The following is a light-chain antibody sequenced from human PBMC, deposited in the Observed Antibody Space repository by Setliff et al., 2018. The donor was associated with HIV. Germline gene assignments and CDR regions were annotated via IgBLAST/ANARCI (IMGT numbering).Light chain of an antibody. Sequence: QSALTQPASVSGSPGQSITISCTGASGDVGSYNLVSWYQQHPGKAPKVMIYEVSKRPSGVSNRFSGSKSGNTASLTISGLQAEDEADYYCSSYTSTSSYTTTSSVIVGGGTK. V-gene: IGLV2-14*02. CDR3: SSYTSTSSYTTTSSVI. CDR2: EVS. CDR1: SGDVGSYNL. J-gene: IGLJ2*01.